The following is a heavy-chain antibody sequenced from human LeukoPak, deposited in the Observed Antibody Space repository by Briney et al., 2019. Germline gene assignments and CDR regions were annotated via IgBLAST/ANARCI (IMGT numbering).Heavy chain of an antibody. CDR1: GFTFSNAW. Sequence: AGGSLRLSSADYGFTFSNAWTSWVRQAPGKGLEWVGRIKSKTDGGTTDYAAHVKGRFTISRDDSKNTLYLQMNSLKTEDTAVYYCTATMVRGVNSFYYFDYWGQGTLVTVSS. CDR3: TATMVRGVNSFYYFDY. CDR2: IKSKTDGGTT. V-gene: IGHV3-15*01. J-gene: IGHJ4*02. D-gene: IGHD3-10*01.